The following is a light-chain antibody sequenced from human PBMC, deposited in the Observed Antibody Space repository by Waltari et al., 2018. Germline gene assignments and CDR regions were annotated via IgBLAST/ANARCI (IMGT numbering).Light chain of an antibody. Sequence: QSALTQPASESGSPGQSITISCTGTSSAVGAYNYVSWYQQHPGKAPKLMIYDVSNRPSGVSNRFSGSKSGNTASLTISGLQAEDEADYYCSSYTTSSTVVFGGGTKLTVL. CDR2: DVS. CDR3: SSYTTSSTVV. J-gene: IGLJ2*01. CDR1: SSAVGAYNY. V-gene: IGLV2-14*03.